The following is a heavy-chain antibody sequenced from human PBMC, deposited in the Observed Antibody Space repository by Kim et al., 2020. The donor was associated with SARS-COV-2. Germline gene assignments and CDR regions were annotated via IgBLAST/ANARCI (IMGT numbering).Heavy chain of an antibody. D-gene: IGHD6-19*01. CDR2: N. Sequence: NDYAVSVKSRITISPDASKNPFSLQLNAVTPEDTAVYYCARAQFRSGYLKWGQGTLVTVSS. CDR3: ARAQFRSGYLK. J-gene: IGHJ4*02. V-gene: IGHV6-1*01.